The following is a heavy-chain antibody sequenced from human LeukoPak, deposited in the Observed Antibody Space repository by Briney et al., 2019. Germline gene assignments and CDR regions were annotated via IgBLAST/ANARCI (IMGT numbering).Heavy chain of an antibody. J-gene: IGHJ4*02. Sequence: QPGRSLRLSCVASGITFSSTGLHWVRQAPGKGLEWVAMISPDGTKTFYTDSMKGRLTISRDNSNNTLYLQMNSLRVEDTALYYCATEGEEWTNFDYWGQGTLVIVSS. CDR1: GITFSSTG. V-gene: IGHV3-30*04. CDR2: ISPDGTKT. D-gene: IGHD3-3*01. CDR3: ATEGEEWTNFDY.